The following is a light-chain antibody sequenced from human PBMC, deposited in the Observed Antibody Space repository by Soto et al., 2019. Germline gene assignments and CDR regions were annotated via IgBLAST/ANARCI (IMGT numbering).Light chain of an antibody. CDR3: MQALQSPT. V-gene: IGKV2-28*01. J-gene: IGKJ5*01. CDR1: QSLLHGNGYNY. Sequence: DFVMTQSPLSLTVTPGEPASISCRSSQSLLHGNGYNYLNWYLQKPGQSPQLLIDLGSNRASGVPDRFSGSGSGTDFTLKISRVEAEDVGVYYCMQALQSPTFCQGTRLEIK. CDR2: LGS.